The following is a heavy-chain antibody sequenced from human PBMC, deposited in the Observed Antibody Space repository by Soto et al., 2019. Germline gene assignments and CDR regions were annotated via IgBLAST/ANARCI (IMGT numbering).Heavy chain of an antibody. CDR1: GYSFTDYH. J-gene: IGHJ6*02. V-gene: IGHV1-2*04. D-gene: IGHD2-2*01. CDR2: INPKSGGT. Sequence: ASVKVSCKASGYSFTDYHIHWVRQAPGQGLEWLGRINPKSGGTSTAQKFQGWVTMTTDTSISTASMELTRLTSDDTAVYYCARAHRSIVVVPAPLSYGMDVWGQGTTVTVSS. CDR3: ARAHRSIVVVPAPLSYGMDV.